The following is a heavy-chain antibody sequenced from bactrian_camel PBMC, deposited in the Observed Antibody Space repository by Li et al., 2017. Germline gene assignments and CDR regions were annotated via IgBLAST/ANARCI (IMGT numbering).Heavy chain of an antibody. CDR1: GATWDRS. CDR3: AAFLGRCGGTSASKLNTHTYTY. J-gene: IGHJ4*01. V-gene: IGHV3S9*01. CDR2: IYSDGSV. Sequence: VQLVESGGGSVQAGGDLKLSCTTSGATWDRSMAWFRQAPGKEREGVAVIYSDGSVLYAESVQGRFYISQDVAKTTTFLQMFSLTPEDTAMYYCAAFLGRCGGTSASKLNTHTYTYWGQGTQVTVS. D-gene: IGHD7*01.